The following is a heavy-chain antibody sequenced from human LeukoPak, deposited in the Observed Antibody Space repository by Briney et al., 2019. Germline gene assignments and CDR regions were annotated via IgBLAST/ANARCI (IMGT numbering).Heavy chain of an antibody. CDR3: ARDYYDFWSGPQQLDY. CDR2: INAGNGNT. CDR1: GYTFTSNA. J-gene: IGHJ4*02. Sequence: GASVKVSCKASGYTFTSNAMHWVRQAPGQRLEWMGWINAGNGNTKYSQKFQGRVTITRDTSASTAYMELSSLRSEDTAVYYCARDYYDFWSGPQQLDYWGQGTLVTVSS. V-gene: IGHV1-3*01. D-gene: IGHD3-3*01.